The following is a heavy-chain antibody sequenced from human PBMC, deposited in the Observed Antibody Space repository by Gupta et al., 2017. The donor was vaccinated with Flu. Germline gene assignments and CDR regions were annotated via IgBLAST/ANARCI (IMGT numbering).Heavy chain of an antibody. CDR1: TYW. CDR2: IKQDGSEK. CDR3: VRGMHV. V-gene: IGHV3-7*04. J-gene: IGHJ6*02. Sequence: TYWMTWVRQAPGKGLDWVANIKQDGSEKNYVDSVKGRFTISRDNAKNSLYLQMNSLRAEDTAVYYCVRGMHVWGQGTTVTVSS.